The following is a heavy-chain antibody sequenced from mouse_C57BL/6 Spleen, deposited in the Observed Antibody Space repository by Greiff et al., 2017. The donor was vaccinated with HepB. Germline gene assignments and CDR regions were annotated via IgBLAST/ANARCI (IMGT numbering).Heavy chain of an antibody. D-gene: IGHD2-4*01. V-gene: IGHV2-2*01. CDR3: ARTPLYYDYAFAY. CDR2: IWSGGST. CDR1: GFSLTSYG. J-gene: IGHJ3*01. Sequence: VQLMESGPGLVQPSQSLSITCTVSGFSLTSYGVHWVRQSPGKGLEWLGVIWSGGSTDYNAAFISRLSISKDNSKSQVFFKMNSLQADDTAIYYCARTPLYYDYAFAYWGQGTLVTVSA.